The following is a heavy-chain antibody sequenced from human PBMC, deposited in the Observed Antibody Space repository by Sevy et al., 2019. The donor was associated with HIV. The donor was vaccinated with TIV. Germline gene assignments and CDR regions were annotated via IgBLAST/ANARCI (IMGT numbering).Heavy chain of an antibody. CDR2: IKSKTDGGTT. D-gene: IGHD6-13*01. CDR1: GFTFSNAW. Sequence: GGSLGLSCAASGFTFSNAWMSWVRQAPGKGLEWVGRIKSKTDGGTTDYAAPVKGRFTISRDDSKNSLYLQMNSLKTEDTAVYYCTTRGSSSSKYYFDYWGQGTLVTVSS. V-gene: IGHV3-15*01. J-gene: IGHJ4*02. CDR3: TTRGSSSSKYYFDY.